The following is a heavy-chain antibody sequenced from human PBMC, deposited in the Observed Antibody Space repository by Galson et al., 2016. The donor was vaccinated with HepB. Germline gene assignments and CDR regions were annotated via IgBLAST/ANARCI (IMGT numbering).Heavy chain of an antibody. V-gene: IGHV3-74*01. CDR2: ITPDGIKT. J-gene: IGHJ4*02. D-gene: IGHD6-19*01. CDR1: GFTFSSYW. Sequence: SLRLSCAASGFTFSSYWMHWVRQVPGMGLVWVSRITPDGIKTDYADSVKGRFTISRDNAKNTPNLQMNSLTVEDAAVYYCVRGTSDWPGVDYWGQGTLVTVSS. CDR3: VRGTSDWPGVDY.